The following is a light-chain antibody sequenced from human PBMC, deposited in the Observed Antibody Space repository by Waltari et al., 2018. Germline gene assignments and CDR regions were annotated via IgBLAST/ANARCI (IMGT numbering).Light chain of an antibody. J-gene: IGLJ2*01. CDR1: SSDVGGYNS. CDR2: DVS. CDR3: SSQSSDNVVL. V-gene: IGLV2-14*03. Sequence: QSALTQPASVSGSPGQSITIPCPGTSSDVGGYNSLSWYQDHPGQAPKVIIYDVSDRPSGISERFSGSKSGNTASLTISGLQAEDEADYYCSSQSSDNVVLFGGGTKLTVL.